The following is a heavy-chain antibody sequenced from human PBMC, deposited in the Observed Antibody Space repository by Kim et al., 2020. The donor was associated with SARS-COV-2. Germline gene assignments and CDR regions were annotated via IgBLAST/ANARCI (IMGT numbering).Heavy chain of an antibody. J-gene: IGHJ1*01. Sequence: GGSLRLSCAASGFTFNDYAMSWVRQAPGKGLEWVSGIRGSGGSTSYADSVKGRFTISRDNSKNTVYLYMDNLRADDTAIYYCAKGTSVSSGWFEYFQNWGQRSLVTVSS. CDR2: IRGSGGST. V-gene: IGHV3-23*01. CDR1: GFTFNDYA. CDR3: AKGTSVSSGWFEYFQN. D-gene: IGHD6-19*01.